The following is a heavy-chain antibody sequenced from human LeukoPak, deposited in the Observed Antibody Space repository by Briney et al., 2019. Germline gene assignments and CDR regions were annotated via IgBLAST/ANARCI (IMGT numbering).Heavy chain of an antibody. V-gene: IGHV4-38-2*02. CDR3: ARHSLYSSSSLDY. CDR1: DSSIRNNYL. D-gene: IGHD6-6*01. J-gene: IGHJ4*02. CDR2: IYYSGST. Sequence: SETLSLTCTVSDSSIRNNYLWGWIRRPPGKGLEWIGSIYYSGSTYYNPSLKSRVTISVDTSQNQFSLKLSSVTAADTAVYYCARHSLYSSSSLDYWGQGTLVTVSS.